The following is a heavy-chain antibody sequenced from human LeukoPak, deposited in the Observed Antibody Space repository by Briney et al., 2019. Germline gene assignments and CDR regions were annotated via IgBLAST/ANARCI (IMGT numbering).Heavy chain of an antibody. Sequence: PGGSLRLSCAASGFTVSSNYMSWVRQAPGKGLEWVSVIYSGGSTYYADSVKGRFTISRDNSKNTLYLQMNSLRAEDTAVYYCATAPLNGYTSGWYSFDYWGQGTLVTVSS. V-gene: IGHV3-53*01. CDR1: GFTVSSNY. CDR3: ATAPLNGYTSGWYSFDY. D-gene: IGHD6-19*01. J-gene: IGHJ4*02. CDR2: IYSGGST.